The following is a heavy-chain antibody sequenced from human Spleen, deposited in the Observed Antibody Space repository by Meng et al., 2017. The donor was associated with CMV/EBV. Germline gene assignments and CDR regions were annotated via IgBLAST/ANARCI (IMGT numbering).Heavy chain of an antibody. CDR2: LPHSGSP. CDR3: ARGALDDQPSDY. CDR1: GRSVSSRRYY. J-gene: IGHJ4*02. V-gene: IGHV4-61*01. Sequence: CTVSGRSVSSRRYYSGWIRPHPGQGLEWIRSLPHSGSPSYNPSLQSRVTISVDTSKHQFSLQVSSVAAADAAVYYCARGALDDQPSDYWGQGTLVTVSS. D-gene: IGHD2-2*01.